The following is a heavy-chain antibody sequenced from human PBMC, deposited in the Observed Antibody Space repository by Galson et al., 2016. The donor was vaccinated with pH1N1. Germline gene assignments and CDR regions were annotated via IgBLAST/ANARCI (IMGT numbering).Heavy chain of an antibody. D-gene: IGHD3-10*01. J-gene: IGHJ4*02. V-gene: IGHV4-61*01. CDR2: IDPGETT. CDR3: ARDRGYGSGTYYFEY. Sequence: QVQLQASGPGLVKASETLSLTCIVSGGSVNSTNYYWSWIRLPPGTGLEWIGYIDPGETTNYKSSLKSRVTISIDTSQNQFSLKLRSVTAADTAIYYCARDRGYGSGTYYFEYWGQGSLVTVSS. CDR1: GGSVNSTNYY.